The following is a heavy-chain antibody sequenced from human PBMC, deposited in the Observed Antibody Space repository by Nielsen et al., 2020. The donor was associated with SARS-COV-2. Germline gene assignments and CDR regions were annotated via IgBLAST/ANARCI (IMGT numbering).Heavy chain of an antibody. D-gene: IGHD3-22*01. V-gene: IGHV4-4*02. CDR1: GGSISGSNW. CDR3: ARGYYDSSGIDC. J-gene: IGHJ4*02. CDR2: IYHSGST. Sequence: SETLSLTCAVSGGSISGSNWWSWIRQPPGKGLEWIGEIYHSGSTNYNPSLKSRVTISVDKSKNQFSLKLSSVTAADTAVYYCARGYYDSSGIDCWGQGALVTVSS.